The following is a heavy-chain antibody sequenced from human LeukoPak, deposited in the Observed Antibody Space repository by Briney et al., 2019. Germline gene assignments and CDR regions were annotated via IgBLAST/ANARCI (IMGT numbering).Heavy chain of an antibody. Sequence: PGGSLRLSCAASEFTLSTYAMNWVRQAPGKGLEWVSTISDRWTNYADSVKGRFTISRDDSQNTLFLQMNSLGADDTAVYYCAKAFQRGWERNAFAFWGQGTLVTVSS. D-gene: IGHD1-26*01. CDR3: AKAFQRGWERNAFAF. CDR1: EFTLSTYA. J-gene: IGHJ3*01. V-gene: IGHV3-23*01. CDR2: ISDRWT.